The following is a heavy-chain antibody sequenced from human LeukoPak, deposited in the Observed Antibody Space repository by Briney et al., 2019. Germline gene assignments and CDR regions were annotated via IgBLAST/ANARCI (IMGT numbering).Heavy chain of an antibody. J-gene: IGHJ4*02. CDR3: ARDKYPELIAVDRPVDY. Sequence: ASVKVSCKASGGTFSSYAISWVRQAPGQGLEWMGRIIPILGIANYAQKFQGRVTITAGKSTSTAYMELSSLRSEDTAVYYCARDKYPELIAVDRPVDYWGQGTLVTVSS. CDR2: IIPILGIA. D-gene: IGHD6-19*01. V-gene: IGHV1-69*04. CDR1: GGTFSSYA.